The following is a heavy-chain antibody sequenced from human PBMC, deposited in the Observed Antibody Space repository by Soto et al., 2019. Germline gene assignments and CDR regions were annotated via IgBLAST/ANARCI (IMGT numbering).Heavy chain of an antibody. CDR1: GFTFTSSA. CDR3: AAVGGAMAYYYYYGMDV. Sequence: SVKVSCKASGFTFTSSAVQWVRQARGQRLEWIGRIVVGSGNTNYAQKFQERVTITRDMSTSTAYMELSSLRSEDTAVYYCAAVGGAMAYYYYYGMDVWGQGTTVTVSS. V-gene: IGHV1-58*01. CDR2: IVVGSGNT. J-gene: IGHJ6*02. D-gene: IGHD5-18*01.